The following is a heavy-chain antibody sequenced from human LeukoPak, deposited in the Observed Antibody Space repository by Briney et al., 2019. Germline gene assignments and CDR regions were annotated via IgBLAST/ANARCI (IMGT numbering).Heavy chain of an antibody. CDR1: GFTFSSYA. Sequence: GGSLRLSCVASGFTFSSYAMSWVRQAPGKGLEWVSTITGSGGSTFYADSVKGRFTIPRDNSKNTLYLQLNSLRAEDTGVYYCAKVLDFWSGFLDYWGQGTLVTVSS. CDR3: AKVLDFWSGFLDY. V-gene: IGHV3-23*01. D-gene: IGHD3-3*01. J-gene: IGHJ4*02. CDR2: ITGSGGST.